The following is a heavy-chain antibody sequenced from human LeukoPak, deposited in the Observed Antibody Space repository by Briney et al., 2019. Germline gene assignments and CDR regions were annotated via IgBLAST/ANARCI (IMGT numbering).Heavy chain of an antibody. CDR2: IYTSGST. V-gene: IGHV4-38-2*02. CDR3: ARDLVGATPYNWFDP. Sequence: PSETLSLTCTVSGYSISNGYYWGWIRQPPGKGLEWIGRIYTSGSTNYNPSLKSRVTMSVDTSKNQFSLKLSSVTAADTAVYYCARDLVGATPYNWFDPWGQGTLVTVSS. D-gene: IGHD1-26*01. J-gene: IGHJ5*02. CDR1: GYSISNGYY.